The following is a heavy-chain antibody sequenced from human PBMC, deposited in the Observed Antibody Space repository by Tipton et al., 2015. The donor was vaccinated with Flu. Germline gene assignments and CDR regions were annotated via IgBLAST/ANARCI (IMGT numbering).Heavy chain of an antibody. D-gene: IGHD2-21*02. CDR1: GGSMTSYY. CDR3: ARGGLTSYLIDY. CDR2: SYYSGST. Sequence: GLVKPSETLSLTCSVSGGSMTSYYWGWIRQPPGKGLEWIAYSYYSGSTKYNPTLKSRVTISVDMSNKEFSLKLTSLTAADTAVYYCARGGLTSYLIDYWGHGTLVTVSS. V-gene: IGHV4-59*01. J-gene: IGHJ4*01.